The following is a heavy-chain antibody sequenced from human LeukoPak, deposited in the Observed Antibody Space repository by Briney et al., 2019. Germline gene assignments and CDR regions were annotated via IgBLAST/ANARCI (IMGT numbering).Heavy chain of an antibody. V-gene: IGHV1-69*01. D-gene: IGHD4-11*01. J-gene: IGHJ4*02. CDR2: IIPIYGAG. CDR1: GGTFGSYV. Sequence: SVKVSCKASGGTFGSYVINWVRQAPGQGLEWMGGIIPIYGAGKSAQKFQDRVTITADESTSTVYMELSSLRSEDTAVYYCARDTTDYTGMYWGQGTLVTVSS. CDR3: ARDTTDYTGMY.